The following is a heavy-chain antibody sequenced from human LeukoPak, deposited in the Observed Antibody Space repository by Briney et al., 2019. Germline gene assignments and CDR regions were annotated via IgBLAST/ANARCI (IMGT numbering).Heavy chain of an antibody. D-gene: IGHD5-24*01. J-gene: IGHJ4*02. V-gene: IGHV3-23*01. CDR1: GFTFSSYA. CDR3: ARDFYGYNPFDY. CDR2: ISGSGDST. Sequence: GGSLRLSCAASGFTFSSYAMSWVRQAPGKGLEWVSGISGSGDSTYYADSVKGRFTISRDNSKNTLYLQMNSLRAEDTAVYYCARDFYGYNPFDYWGQGTLVTVSS.